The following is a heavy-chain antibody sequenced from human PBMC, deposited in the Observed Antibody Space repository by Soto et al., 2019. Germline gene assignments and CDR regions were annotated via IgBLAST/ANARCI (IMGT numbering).Heavy chain of an antibody. J-gene: IGHJ4*02. D-gene: IGHD3-22*01. CDR1: GWTLSGYF. CDR2: ISHSGST. Sequence: PSGTLYLTCAAFGWTLSGYFWGWSRKPQGKGLEWIVYISHSGSTYYNPSLRSRATMSLDRSKNHFSLKLTSATAADTAVYYCVRGLSTGPGSGYSLDNWGPGTLVTVSS. V-gene: IGHV4-34*01. CDR3: VRGLSTGPGSGYSLDN.